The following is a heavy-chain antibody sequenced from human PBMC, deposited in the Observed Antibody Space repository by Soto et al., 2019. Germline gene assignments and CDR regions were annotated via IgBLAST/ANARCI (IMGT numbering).Heavy chain of an antibody. Sequence: RLSCAASGFTLSNYWMTWVRQAPGKGLEWVANINQDGSVKYYVDSVKGRFTISRDDAKNSLYLQMRSLRAEDTAVYYCARAVASAGSYWGQGTQLTVSS. J-gene: IGHJ4*02. CDR3: ARAVASAGSY. V-gene: IGHV3-7*01. CDR1: GFTLSNYW. CDR2: INQDGSVK. D-gene: IGHD6-13*01.